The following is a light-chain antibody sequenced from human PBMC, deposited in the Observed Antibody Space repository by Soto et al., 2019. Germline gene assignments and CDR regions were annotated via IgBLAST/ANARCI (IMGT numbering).Light chain of an antibody. CDR2: KAS. Sequence: DIQMTQSPSTLSASVGDRVTITCGASQSISSWLAWYQQKPGKAPKLLIYKASSLESGVPSRFRGSGSGTEFTLTISSLKTDDFANYYCQQYNSYYPWTFGHGTKVDIK. CDR3: QQYNSYYPWT. CDR1: QSISSW. J-gene: IGKJ1*01. V-gene: IGKV1-5*03.